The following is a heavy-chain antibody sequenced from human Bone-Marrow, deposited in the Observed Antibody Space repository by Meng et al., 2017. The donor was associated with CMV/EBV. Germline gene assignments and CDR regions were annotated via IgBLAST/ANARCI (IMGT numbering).Heavy chain of an antibody. CDR2: IRYDGGNK. CDR3: AKEYIVVLPAARIFDY. J-gene: IGHJ4*02. CDR1: GFTFSSYW. D-gene: IGHD2-2*01. V-gene: IGHV3-30*02. Sequence: GESLKISCAASGFTFSSYWMSWVRQSPGKGLEWVAFIRYDGGNKYYADSVKGRFTISRDNSKNTLYLQMNSLRAEDTAVYYCAKEYIVVLPAARIFDYWGQGTLVTVSS.